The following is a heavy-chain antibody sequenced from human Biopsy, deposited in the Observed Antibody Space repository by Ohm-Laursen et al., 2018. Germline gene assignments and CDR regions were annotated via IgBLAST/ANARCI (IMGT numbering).Heavy chain of an antibody. CDR2: INCKTGAT. D-gene: IGHD2-8*01. J-gene: IGHJ4*02. Sequence: GSSVKDSCNASSYTFTDYNIHWMRQAPGQGLEWLGYINCKTGATNYAQKFQGTVTMTRDTSISTAYLALGSLRSADTAIYYCARDPLNGHKHFDYWGQGSLVTVSS. CDR1: SYTFTDYN. CDR3: ARDPLNGHKHFDY. V-gene: IGHV1-2*02.